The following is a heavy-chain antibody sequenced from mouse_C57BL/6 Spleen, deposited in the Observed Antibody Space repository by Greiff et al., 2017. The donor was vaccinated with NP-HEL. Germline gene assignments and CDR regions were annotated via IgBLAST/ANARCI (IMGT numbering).Heavy chain of an antibody. CDR2: IHPNSGST. D-gene: IGHD1-1*01. CDR1: GYTFTSYW. V-gene: IGHV1-64*01. Sequence: VQLQQPGAELVKPGASVKLSCKASGYTFTSYWMHWVKQRPGQGLEWIGMIHPNSGSTNYNEKFKSKATMTVDKSSSTAYMQLSSLTSEDSAVYYCARATTTSEAMDYRGQGTSVTVAS. J-gene: IGHJ4*01. CDR3: ARATTTSEAMDY.